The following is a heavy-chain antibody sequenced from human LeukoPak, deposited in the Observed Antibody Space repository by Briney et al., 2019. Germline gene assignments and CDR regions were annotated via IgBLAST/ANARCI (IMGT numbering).Heavy chain of an antibody. CDR1: GGSISNRSYY. J-gene: IGHJ4*02. Sequence: PSETLSLTCTVAGGSISNRSYYWGWLRHPPRKGLEWIGNIYYSGSTYYNPSLRSRVTISVDTSKNQFSLKLNSVTAADTAVYYCARQGGSYYTPFDSWGQGTLVTVSS. CDR3: ARQGGSYYTPFDS. CDR2: IYYSGST. D-gene: IGHD1-26*01. V-gene: IGHV4-39*01.